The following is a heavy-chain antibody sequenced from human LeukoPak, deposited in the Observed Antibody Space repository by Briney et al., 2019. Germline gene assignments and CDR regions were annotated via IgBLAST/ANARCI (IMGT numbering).Heavy chain of an antibody. Sequence: GGSLRLSCAASGFTFSSYAMHWVRQAPGKGLEWVAVISYDGSNKYYADSVKGRFTISRDNSKNTLYLQMNSLRAEDTAVYYCARSPPRRYYFDYWGQGTLVTVSS. CDR2: ISYDGSNK. CDR1: GFTFSSYA. J-gene: IGHJ4*02. CDR3: ARSPPRRYYFDY. D-gene: IGHD3-16*01. V-gene: IGHV3-30-3*01.